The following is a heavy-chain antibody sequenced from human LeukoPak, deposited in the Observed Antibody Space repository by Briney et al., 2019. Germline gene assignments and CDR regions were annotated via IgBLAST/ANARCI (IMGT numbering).Heavy chain of an antibody. CDR2: ISGSGGST. J-gene: IGHJ4*02. CDR1: GFTFSSYA. Sequence: PGGSLRLSCAASGFTFSSYAMSWVRQAPGKGLEWVSAISGSGGSTYYADSVKGRFTTSRDNSKNTLYLQMNSLRAEDTAVYYCAKEQLYSSGWYYFDYWGQGTLVTVSS. D-gene: IGHD6-19*01. V-gene: IGHV3-23*01. CDR3: AKEQLYSSGWYYFDY.